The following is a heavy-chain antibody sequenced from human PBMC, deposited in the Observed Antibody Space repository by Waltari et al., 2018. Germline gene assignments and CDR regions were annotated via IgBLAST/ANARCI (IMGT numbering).Heavy chain of an antibody. J-gene: IGHJ6*02. V-gene: IGHV1-69*01. D-gene: IGHD3-9*01. CDR1: GGTFSSYA. CDR3: ARDRGDILTGYLYYYYGMDV. CDR2: IIPILGTA. Sequence: QVQLVQSGAEVKKPGSSVKVSCKASGGTFSSYAISWVRQAPGQGLEWMGGIIPILGTANYAQKFQGRVTITADESTGTAYMELSSLRSEDTAVYYCARDRGDILTGYLYYYYGMDVWGQGTTVIVSS.